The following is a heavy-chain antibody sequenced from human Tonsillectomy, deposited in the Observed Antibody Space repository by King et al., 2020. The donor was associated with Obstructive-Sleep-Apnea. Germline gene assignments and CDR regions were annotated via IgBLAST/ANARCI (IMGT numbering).Heavy chain of an antibody. Sequence: GGGGVRPGGSLRLSCAASGFTFGKAWRSWVRQAPGQGREWVGLIKSNTYVGTTDYTAPVKARFTISREDSENTLYLQMKSLKTEDTPVYYCTTEFGDKRTRYYFDYWGQGTLVPVSS. J-gene: IGHJ4*02. CDR2: IKSNTYVGTT. CDR1: GFTFGKAW. CDR3: TTEFGDKRTRYYFDY. D-gene: IGHD3-10*01. V-gene: IGHV3-15*01.